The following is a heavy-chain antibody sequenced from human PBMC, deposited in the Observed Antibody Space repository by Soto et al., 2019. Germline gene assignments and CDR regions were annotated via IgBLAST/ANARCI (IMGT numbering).Heavy chain of an antibody. CDR1: GYTFTSYG. D-gene: IGHD3-3*01. V-gene: IGHV1-18*01. CDR2: ISAYNGNT. Sequence: QVQLVQSGAEVKKPGASVKVSCKASGYTFTSYGISWVRQAPGQGLEWMGWISAYNGNTNYAQKLQGRVTMTTDTSTSTAYMELRSLRSDDTAVYYCARETVGFWSGYFLSPLIAMAVWGQGTTVTVSS. CDR3: ARETVGFWSGYFLSPLIAMAV. J-gene: IGHJ6*02.